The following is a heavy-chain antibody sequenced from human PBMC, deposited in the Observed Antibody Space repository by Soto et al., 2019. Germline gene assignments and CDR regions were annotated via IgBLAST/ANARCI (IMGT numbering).Heavy chain of an antibody. CDR1: GFSFSVFA. J-gene: IGHJ3*01. V-gene: IGHV3-23*01. CDR2: ISGSGGST. CDR3: AKDWSGGASDV. Sequence: EVDLLESGGGLAQPGGSRRLSCAASGFSFSVFAMTWVRQAPGKGLEWVSRISGSGGSTYYADSVKGRFTISRDNSKNMLYLQRNGLRGEDTAVYYCAKDWSGGASDVWGQGTMVIVSS. D-gene: IGHD3-16*01.